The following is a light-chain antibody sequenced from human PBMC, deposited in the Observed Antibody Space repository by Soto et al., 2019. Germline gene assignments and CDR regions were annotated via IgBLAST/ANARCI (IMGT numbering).Light chain of an antibody. J-gene: IGKJ3*01. CDR1: QSVSSSY. V-gene: IGKV3-20*01. Sequence: EIVLTQSPGTLSLSPGERATLSCRDSQSVSSSYLAWYQQKPGQAPRLLIYGASSRATGIPDRFSSSGSGTDFTLTISRLEPEDFAVYYCQQYGSSLFTFGPGTKVDIK. CDR2: GAS. CDR3: QQYGSSLFT.